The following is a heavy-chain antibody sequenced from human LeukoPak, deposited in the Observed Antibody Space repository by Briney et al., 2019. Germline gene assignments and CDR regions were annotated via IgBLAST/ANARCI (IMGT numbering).Heavy chain of an antibody. V-gene: IGHV3-33*01. J-gene: IGHJ4*02. CDR1: GFTFNTYG. D-gene: IGHD6-13*01. Sequence: PGGSLSLSCAASGFTFNTYGMHWVRQGPGKGLEWVALIWYDGSKIYYADSVKGRFTISRDNAKNSLSLQVNSLRADDTAVYYCARVGSIAAAGTPDYWGQGTLVTVSS. CDR2: IWYDGSKI. CDR3: ARVGSIAAAGTPDY.